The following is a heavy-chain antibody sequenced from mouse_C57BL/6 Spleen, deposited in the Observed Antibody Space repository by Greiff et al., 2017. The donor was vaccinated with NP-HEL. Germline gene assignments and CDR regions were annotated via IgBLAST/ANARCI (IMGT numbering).Heavy chain of an antibody. V-gene: IGHV14-4*01. J-gene: IGHJ3*01. CDR1: GFNIKDDY. Sequence: EVQLQESGAELVRPGASVKLSCTASGFNIKDDYMHWVKQRPEQGLEWIGWIDPENGDTEYASKFQGKATITADISSNTAYLQLSSLTSEDTAVYYCTTWPFAYWGQGTLVTVSA. CDR3: TTWPFAY. CDR2: IDPENGDT.